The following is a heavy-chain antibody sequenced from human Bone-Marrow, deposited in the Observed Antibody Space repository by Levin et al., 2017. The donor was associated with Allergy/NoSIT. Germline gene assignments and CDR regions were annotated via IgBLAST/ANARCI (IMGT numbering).Heavy chain of an antibody. CDR3: ARVSDFQYGDYHNYYYYGMDV. CDR1: DFTFSKFG. J-gene: IGHJ6*02. V-gene: IGHV1-18*01. D-gene: IGHD4-17*01. Sequence: ASVKVSCKASDFTFSKFGINWVRQAPGQGLEWLGWISGDNGNTNYAQKLQGRVSMTIERSTTTAYMDLKNLRSDDTAVYYCARVSDFQYGDYHNYYYYGMDVWGQGTTIIVSS. CDR2: ISGDNGNT.